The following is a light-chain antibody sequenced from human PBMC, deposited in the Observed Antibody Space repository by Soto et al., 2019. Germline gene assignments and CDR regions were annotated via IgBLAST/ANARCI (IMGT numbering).Light chain of an antibody. CDR3: AAWDDSLNGWV. V-gene: IGLV1-44*01. Sequence: QSVLTQSPSASETPGQRVTISCSGSSSNIGSNTVNWYLQLPGTAPKLLIYRNNHRPSGVPDRFSGSQSGTSASLAISGLQSEDEADYYCAAWDDSLNGWVFGGGTKLTVL. CDR1: SSNIGSNT. CDR2: RNN. J-gene: IGLJ3*02.